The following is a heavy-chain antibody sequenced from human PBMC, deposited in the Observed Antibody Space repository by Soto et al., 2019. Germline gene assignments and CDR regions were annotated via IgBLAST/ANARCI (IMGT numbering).Heavy chain of an antibody. D-gene: IGHD3-22*01. CDR3: ARDRYYYDSSEIFDY. V-gene: IGHV1-46*01. Sequence: ASVKVSCKASGYTFTSYYMHWVRQAPGQGLEWMGIINPSGGSTSYAQKFQGRLTMTRDTSTSTDYMELSSLRSEDTAVYYCARDRYYYDSSEIFDYWGQGTLVTVSS. CDR1: GYTFTSYY. CDR2: INPSGGST. J-gene: IGHJ4*02.